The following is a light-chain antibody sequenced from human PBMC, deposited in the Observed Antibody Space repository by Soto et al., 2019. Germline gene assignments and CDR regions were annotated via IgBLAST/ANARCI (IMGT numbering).Light chain of an antibody. J-gene: IGKJ4*01. Sequence: DIPMTQSPSPLSASVGDRVTIPXXASQDISSSLAWDQQKAGKAPKLXIYGASILQSGVPSGFSGSGFGTDFTLTISSLRAEDFAIHFCQQTKSYPSTFGGGTKVDIK. CDR1: QDISSS. V-gene: IGKV1-9*01. CDR2: GAS. CDR3: QQTKSYPST.